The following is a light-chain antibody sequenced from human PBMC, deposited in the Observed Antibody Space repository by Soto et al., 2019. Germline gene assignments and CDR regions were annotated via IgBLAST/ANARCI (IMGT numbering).Light chain of an antibody. CDR1: QSLLHSNGYNC. J-gene: IGKJ4*01. CDR2: LAS. Sequence: DIVMTQSPLSLPVTPGEPASISCRSSQSLLHSNGYNCLDWYLQKPGQSPQLLIHLASNRASGVPDRFSGSGSGTEFTLKISRVEAEDVGVYYCMQALQTPLTFGGGTKVEIK. CDR3: MQALQTPLT. V-gene: IGKV2-28*01.